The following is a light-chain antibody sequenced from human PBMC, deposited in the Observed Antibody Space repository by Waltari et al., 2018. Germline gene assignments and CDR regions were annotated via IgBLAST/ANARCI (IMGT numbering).Light chain of an antibody. CDR2: YHS. CDR1: KIGTKG. V-gene: IGLV3-21*04. CDR3: LVWHSTTDHHGV. Sequence: SYVVPQSPSVSVAPGESARITRGGDKIGTKGAHLYQQRPGQAPVLVISYHSDRPSGSPERFSGSNSGNTATLAISWVEADDEADYYCLVWHSTTDHHGVFGGGTKLTVL. J-gene: IGLJ2*01.